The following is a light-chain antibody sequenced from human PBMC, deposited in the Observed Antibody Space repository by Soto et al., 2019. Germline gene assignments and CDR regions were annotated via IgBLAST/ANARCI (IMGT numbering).Light chain of an antibody. J-gene: IGKJ2*01. Sequence: EIVLTQSPGTLSLSPGERATLSCRASQSVNNNYLAWYQQKPGQAPRLLIYGASSRATGIPDRSSGSGSGTGFTLTISRLEPEDFAVYYCQQYGSSQYTFGQGTKLEIK. CDR3: QQYGSSQYT. CDR1: QSVNNNY. CDR2: GAS. V-gene: IGKV3-20*01.